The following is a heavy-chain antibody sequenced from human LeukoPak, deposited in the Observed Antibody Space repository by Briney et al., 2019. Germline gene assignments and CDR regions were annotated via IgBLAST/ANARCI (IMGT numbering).Heavy chain of an antibody. CDR1: GHTLTELA. CDR3: ATEGGRSYYLY. Sequence: ALVRVSCKASGHTLTELAIHWVRQAPGKGLEWMGGFDPEDGQTIYAQKFQGRVTVTEDTSTDTAYMELSSLGSEDTAVYYCATEGGRSYYLYWGQGTLVTVSS. J-gene: IGHJ4*02. V-gene: IGHV1-24*01. D-gene: IGHD1-26*01. CDR2: FDPEDGQT.